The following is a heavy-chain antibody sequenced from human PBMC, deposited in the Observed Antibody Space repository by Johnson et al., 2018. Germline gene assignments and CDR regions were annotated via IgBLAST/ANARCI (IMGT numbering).Heavy chain of an antibody. D-gene: IGHD3-22*01. CDR2: ISSSSSSI. V-gene: IGHV3-48*02. CDR3: ARAEYDYDSSGYSHALDI. Sequence: VQLVESGGGLVQPGGSLRLSCAASGFTFTTYNMNWVRQAPGKGLEWVSHISSSSSSIYYADSMKGRFTISRDNAKNSLYLQMNSLRDEDTAVYYCARAEYDYDSSGYSHALDIWGLGTMVTVSS. CDR1: GFTFTTYN. J-gene: IGHJ3*02.